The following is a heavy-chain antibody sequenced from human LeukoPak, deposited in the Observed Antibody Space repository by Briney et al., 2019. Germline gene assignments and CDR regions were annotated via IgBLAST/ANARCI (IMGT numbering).Heavy chain of an antibody. CDR2: IYHSGST. CDR3: ARASHDYGDYSHFDY. V-gene: IGHV4-4*02. D-gene: IGHD4-17*01. CDR1: GGSISSRNW. J-gene: IGHJ4*02. Sequence: SETLSLTCAVSGGSISSRNWWGWVRQPPGKGLEWIGEIYHSGSTNCNPSLKTRVTISVDKSKNQFSLKLSSVTAADTAVYYCARASHDYGDYSHFDYWGQGTLVTVSS.